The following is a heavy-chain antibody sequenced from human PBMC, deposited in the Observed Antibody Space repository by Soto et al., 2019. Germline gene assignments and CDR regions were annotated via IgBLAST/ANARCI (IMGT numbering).Heavy chain of an antibody. CDR2: ISPNSGAT. J-gene: IGHJ1*01. V-gene: IGHV1-2*02. D-gene: IGHD2-21*01. CDR1: GYTFSDYY. Sequence: ASVKVSCKASGYTFSDYYLHWVRQAPGQGLEWMGWISPNSGATEYAPKFQGRVTMTTDTSISTAFLKLASLRPDDTAIYYCARGPRTQLWLTFAHWGQGTLVTVSS. CDR3: ARGPRTQLWLTFAH.